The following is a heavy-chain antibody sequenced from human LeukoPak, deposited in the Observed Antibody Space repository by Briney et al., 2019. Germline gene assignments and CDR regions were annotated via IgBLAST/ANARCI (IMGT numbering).Heavy chain of an antibody. J-gene: IGHJ3*01. Sequence: AASVKVSCKASGYTFTGYYMHWVRQAPGQGLEWMGWINPNSGGTNYAQKFQGRVTMTRDTSISTAYMELSRLRSDDTAVYYCARARLYDSSGYYLLTWGQGTMVTVSS. CDR3: ARARLYDSSGYYLLT. CDR1: GYTFTGYY. CDR2: INPNSGGT. D-gene: IGHD3-22*01. V-gene: IGHV1-2*02.